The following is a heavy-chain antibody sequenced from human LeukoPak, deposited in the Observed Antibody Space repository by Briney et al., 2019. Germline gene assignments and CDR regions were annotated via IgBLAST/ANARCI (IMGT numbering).Heavy chain of an antibody. CDR2: ISGSGFTI. CDR3: AKGIYDIMSSGFDY. D-gene: IGHD3-9*01. Sequence: GGSLRLSCAVSGFTLSNYSMNWVRQAPGKGLEWISYISGSGFTIHYADSVKGRFTISRDNAKNSLYLQMNSLRAEDTALYYCAKGIYDIMSSGFDYWGQGTLVTVSS. J-gene: IGHJ4*02. V-gene: IGHV3-48*04. CDR1: GFTLSNYS.